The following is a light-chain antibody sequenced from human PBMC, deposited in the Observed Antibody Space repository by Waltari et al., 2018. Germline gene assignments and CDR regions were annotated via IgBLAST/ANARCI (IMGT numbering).Light chain of an antibody. CDR2: SDT. V-gene: IGLV3-21*04. Sequence: SYVLTQPPSVSVAPGETASIACGGNNIGIRSVHWYQQKPGQAPVLVSYSDTERASGIPERFSGSNSGNTATLTISRVEAGDEADYYCQVWDSNNDHAFLVFGGGTNLTVL. CDR1: NIGIRS. CDR3: QVWDSNNDHAFLV. J-gene: IGLJ3*02.